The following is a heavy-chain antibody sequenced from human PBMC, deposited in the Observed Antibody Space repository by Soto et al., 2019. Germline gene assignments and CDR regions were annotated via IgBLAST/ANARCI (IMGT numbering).Heavy chain of an antibody. CDR1: GFTFSSYG. D-gene: IGHD1-26*01. Sequence: VGSLRLSCAGSGFTFSSYGIHCVRQAPGKGLEWVALISYDGGNEKYTESVKDRFTISRDDSHNVAYLQMSSLRTEDTAMYYCAKDRYSGTYPTAFACGAQGTRVPVS. CDR3: AKDRYSGTYPTAFAC. CDR2: ISYDGGNE. V-gene: IGHV3-30*18. J-gene: IGHJ4*02.